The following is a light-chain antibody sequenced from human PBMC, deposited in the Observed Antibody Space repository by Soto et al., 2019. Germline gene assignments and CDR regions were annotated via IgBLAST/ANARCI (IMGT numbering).Light chain of an antibody. CDR1: SSNIGAGYY. J-gene: IGLJ1*01. Sequence: QSVLTQPPSVSGSPGQSVTISCTGTSSNIGAGYYVYWYQQHPGRAPKLVMYDVNNRPSGVPDRFSGSKSGTSASLTITALQAEDEDDYYCWSYESGLTCYVFGPGTKVTVL. V-gene: IGLV2-11*01. CDR3: WSYESGLTCYV. CDR2: DVN.